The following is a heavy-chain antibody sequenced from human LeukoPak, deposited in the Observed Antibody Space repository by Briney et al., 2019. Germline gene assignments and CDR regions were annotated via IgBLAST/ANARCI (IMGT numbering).Heavy chain of an antibody. Sequence: PSETLSLTCTVSGGSISSYYWSWLRQPPGKGLEWIGYIYYSGSTNYNPSLKSRVTISVDTSKNQFSLKLSSVTAADTAVYYCAAGVYDSSGDYFDYWGQGTLVTVSS. CDR3: AAGVYDSSGDYFDY. D-gene: IGHD3-22*01. CDR2: IYYSGST. J-gene: IGHJ4*02. V-gene: IGHV4-59*01. CDR1: GGSISSYY.